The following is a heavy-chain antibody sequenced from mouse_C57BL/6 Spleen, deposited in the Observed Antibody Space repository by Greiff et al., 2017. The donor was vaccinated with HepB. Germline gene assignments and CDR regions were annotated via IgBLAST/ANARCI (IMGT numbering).Heavy chain of an antibody. CDR1: GYTFTSYW. CDR3: ARYHGSSSYYYAMDY. D-gene: IGHD1-1*01. J-gene: IGHJ4*01. V-gene: IGHV1-72*01. CDR2: IDPNSGGT. Sequence: QVHVKQPGAELVKPGASVKLSCKASGYTFTSYWMHWVKQRPGRGLEWIGRIDPNSGGTKYNEKFKSKATLTVDKPSSTAYMQLSSLTSEDSAVYYCARYHGSSSYYYAMDYWGQGTSVTVSS.